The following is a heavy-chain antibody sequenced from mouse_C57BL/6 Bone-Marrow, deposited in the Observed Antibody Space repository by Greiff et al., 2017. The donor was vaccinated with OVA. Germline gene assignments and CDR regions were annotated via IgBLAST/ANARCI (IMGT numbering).Heavy chain of an antibody. J-gene: IGHJ2*01. V-gene: IGHV2-2*01. CDR2: IWSGGST. CDR3: AREDYYGSSFFDY. D-gene: IGHD1-1*01. CDR1: GFSLTSYG. Sequence: QVQLQQSGPGLVQPSQSLSITCTVSGFSLTSYGVHWVRQSPGKGLEWLGVIWSGGSTDYNAAFISSLSISKDNSKNQVFLRMNSLQADDADIYYGAREDYYGSSFFDYWGQGTTLTVSS.